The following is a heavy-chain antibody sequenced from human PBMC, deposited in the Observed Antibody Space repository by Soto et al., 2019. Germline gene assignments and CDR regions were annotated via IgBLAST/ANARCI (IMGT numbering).Heavy chain of an antibody. D-gene: IGHD3-22*01. Sequence: EVQLLESGGGLVQPGGSLRLSCAASGFTFSSYAMSWVRQAPGKGLEWVSAISGSGGSTYYADSVKGRFTSSRDNSKNTLYLQMNSLRAEDTAVYYCAKGPYYSDSSPLSWGQGTLVTVSS. CDR1: GFTFSSYA. V-gene: IGHV3-23*01. CDR3: AKGPYYSDSSPLS. J-gene: IGHJ4*02. CDR2: ISGSGGST.